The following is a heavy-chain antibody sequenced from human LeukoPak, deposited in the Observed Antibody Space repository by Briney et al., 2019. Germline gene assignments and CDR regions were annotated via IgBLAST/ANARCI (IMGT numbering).Heavy chain of an antibody. J-gene: IGHJ6*02. CDR2: IYYSGST. Sequence: PSETLSLTCTVSGGSISSYYWSWLRQPPGKGLEWIGYIYYSGSTNYNPSLKSRVTISVDTSKNQFSLKLSSVTAADTAVYYCARDYRYCSSTSCYYYYGMDVWGQGTTVTVSS. CDR1: GGSISSYY. CDR3: ARDYRYCSSTSCYYYYGMDV. V-gene: IGHV4-59*01. D-gene: IGHD2-2*01.